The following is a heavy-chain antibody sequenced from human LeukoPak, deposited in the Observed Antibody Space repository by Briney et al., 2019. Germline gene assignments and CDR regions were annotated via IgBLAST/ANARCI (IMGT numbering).Heavy chain of an antibody. CDR3: ARNYESGYSIGP. V-gene: IGHV4-4*02. J-gene: IGHJ5*02. Sequence: PSGTLSLTCAVSGGSINSIYWWSWVRQPPGKGLEWIGEIQHSGNINYNLSLKSRVTISVDKSKNQFSLTVTSVTAAGTAIYYCARNYESGYSIGPWGQGTLVTVSS. D-gene: IGHD3-3*01. CDR2: IQHSGNI. CDR1: GGSINSIYW.